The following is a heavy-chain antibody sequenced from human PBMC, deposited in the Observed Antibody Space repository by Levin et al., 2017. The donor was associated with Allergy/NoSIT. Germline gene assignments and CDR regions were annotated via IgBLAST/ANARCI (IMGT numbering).Heavy chain of an antibody. CDR1: GGSISSFY. CDR3: ARAARYTADFDY. J-gene: IGHJ4*02. D-gene: IGHD5-18*01. V-gene: IGHV4-4*07. Sequence: SETLSLTCTVSGGSISSFYWSWIRQPAGKGLEWIGRIYTAGSTNYNPSLKSRVTMSVDTSKNQFSLKLSSVTAADTAVYYCARAARYTADFDYWGQGTLVTVSS. CDR2: IYTAGST.